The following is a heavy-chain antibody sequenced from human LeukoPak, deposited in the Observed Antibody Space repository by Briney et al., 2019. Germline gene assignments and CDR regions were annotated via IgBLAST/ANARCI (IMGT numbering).Heavy chain of an antibody. Sequence: SETLSLTCTVSGGSIRSYYLTWIRQPAGKGLEWIGRINTSGSTNYNPFLKSRVTMSVDTSKNELSLSLTSVTAADTAVYYCARDRIVSGYSEGFDYWGQGTLVTVSS. CDR3: ARDRIVSGYSEGFDY. CDR2: INTSGST. V-gene: IGHV4-4*07. CDR1: GGSIRSYY. D-gene: IGHD3-22*01. J-gene: IGHJ4*02.